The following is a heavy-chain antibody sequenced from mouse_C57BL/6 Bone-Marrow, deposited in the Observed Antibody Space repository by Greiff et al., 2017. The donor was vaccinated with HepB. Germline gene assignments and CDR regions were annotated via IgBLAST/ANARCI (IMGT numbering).Heavy chain of an antibody. Sequence: EVQLLESGGGLVKPGGSLKLSCAASGFTFSSYAMSWVRQTPEKRLEWIATISDGGSYTYYPDNVKGRFTIARDNAKNNLYLQLSHLKSEDTAMYYCAIDSNYFDYWGQGTTLTVSS. V-gene: IGHV5-4*01. D-gene: IGHD1-1*01. CDR2: ISDGGSYT. CDR3: AIDSNYFDY. CDR1: GFTFSSYA. J-gene: IGHJ2*01.